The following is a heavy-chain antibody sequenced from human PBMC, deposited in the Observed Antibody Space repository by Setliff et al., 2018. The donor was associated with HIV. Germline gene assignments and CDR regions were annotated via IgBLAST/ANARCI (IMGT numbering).Heavy chain of an antibody. J-gene: IGHJ4*02. D-gene: IGHD3-10*01. CDR1: GGSFNDYY. V-gene: IGHV4-34*01. CDR2: IDHSGST. CDR3: ARGLNYYGSGSYLPLGY. Sequence: SETLCLTCAVYGGSFNDYYWTRIRQPPGKGLEWIGEIDHSGSTKYHASLKSRVTISIDTSKNQISLKLSSVTAADTAVYYCARGLNYYGSGSYLPLGYWGQGTLVTVSS.